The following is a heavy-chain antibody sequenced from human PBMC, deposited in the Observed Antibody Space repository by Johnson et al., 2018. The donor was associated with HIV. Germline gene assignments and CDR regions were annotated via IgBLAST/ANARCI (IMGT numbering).Heavy chain of an antibody. CDR1: GFTVSSNY. D-gene: IGHD1-26*01. J-gene: IGHJ3*02. Sequence: VQLVESGGGLIQPGGSLRLSCAASGFTVSSNYMSWVRQAPGKGLEWVSGINWNGGSTGYADSVKGRFTISRDNAKNSLYLQMNSLRAEDTALYYCARDPTIAWDLKGDAFDSGGKGTRVTVSS. CDR3: ARDPTIAWDLKGDAFDS. CDR2: INWNGGST. V-gene: IGHV3-20*04.